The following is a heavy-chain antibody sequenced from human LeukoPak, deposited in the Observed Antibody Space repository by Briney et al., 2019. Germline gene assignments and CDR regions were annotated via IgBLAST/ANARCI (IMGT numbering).Heavy chain of an antibody. CDR1: GFTFSSYG. D-gene: IGHD3-10*01. J-gene: IGHJ4*02. CDR3: AKDHYAMVRGVHNQLDY. CDR2: ISYDGSNK. V-gene: IGHV3-30*18. Sequence: PGRSLRLSCAASGFTFSSYGMHWVRQAPGKGLEWVAVISYDGSNKYYADSVKGRFTISRDNSKNTLYLQMNSLRAEDTAVYYCAKDHYAMVRGVHNQLDYWGQGTLVTVSS.